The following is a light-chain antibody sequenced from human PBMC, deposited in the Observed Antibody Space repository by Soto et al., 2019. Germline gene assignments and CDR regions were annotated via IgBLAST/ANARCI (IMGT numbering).Light chain of an antibody. J-gene: IGKJ2*01. V-gene: IGKV3-15*01. CDR1: QNIGNN. CDR3: QQYNHWSYT. Sequence: EIVMTQSPATLSVSPGERATLSCRASQNIGNNLGWYQQKPGQAPRLLIHGATTRATGIPARFSGSGSGTEFTLTISILQSEDIAFYYCQQYNHWSYTFGQGTKLEIK. CDR2: GAT.